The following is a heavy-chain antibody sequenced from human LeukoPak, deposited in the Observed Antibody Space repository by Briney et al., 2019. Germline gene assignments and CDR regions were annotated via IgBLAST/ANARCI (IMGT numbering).Heavy chain of an antibody. J-gene: IGHJ4*01. CDR1: GFTLRNYW. Sequence: GGSLRLSCTASGFTLRNYWMHWVRQVPGKRLVWVSRISGDGSVTNYADSVQGRFTISRDNAKNILYLQISNLRSEDTAVYYCARYSSSSGGASYYLDYWGHGTLITVSS. D-gene: IGHD6-6*01. CDR3: ARYSSSSGGASYYLDY. CDR2: ISGDGSVT. V-gene: IGHV3-74*01.